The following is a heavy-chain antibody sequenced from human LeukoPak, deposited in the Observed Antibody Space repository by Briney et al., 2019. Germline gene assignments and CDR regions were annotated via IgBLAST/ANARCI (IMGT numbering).Heavy chain of an antibody. CDR2: IYYRAST. CDR3: ARGPSLGCSGGSCYLHLDP. CDR1: GGSISSYY. Sequence: KPSDTLSLTCTVSGGSISSYYWGWIREPPGKGLEWIGYIYYRASTNNNPSLKSRVTIQVDTYKNQFSLKPSSVPAADTAVYYCARGPSLGCSGGSCYLHLDPRGQGTLVTVSS. D-gene: IGHD2-15*01. J-gene: IGHJ5*02. V-gene: IGHV4-59*07.